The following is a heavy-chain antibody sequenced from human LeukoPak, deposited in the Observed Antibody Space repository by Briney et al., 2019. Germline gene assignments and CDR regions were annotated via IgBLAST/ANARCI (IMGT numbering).Heavy chain of an antibody. CDR3: ARANEVVTAIPFDY. J-gene: IGHJ4*02. D-gene: IGHD2-21*02. V-gene: IGHV1-69*13. CDR1: GYTFPSYF. CDR2: IIPIFGTA. Sequence: SVKVSCKASGYTFPSYFMHWVRQAPGQGLEWMGGIIPIFGTANYAQKFQGRVTITADESTSTAYMELSSLRSEDTAVYYCARANEVVTAIPFDYWGQGTLVTVSS.